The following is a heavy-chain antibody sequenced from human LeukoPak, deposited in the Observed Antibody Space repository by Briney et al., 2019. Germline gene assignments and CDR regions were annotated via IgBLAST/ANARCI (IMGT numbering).Heavy chain of an antibody. CDR3: ARHGPPVPAAADFAFDI. CDR2: ISYDASNK. Sequence: GGSLRLPCAAPGFTFSSYAMHWVRQAPGKGLEWVAVISYDASNKYYADSVKGRFTISRDNSKNTLYLQMNSLRAEDTAVYYCARHGPPVPAAADFAFDIWGQGTVVTVSS. CDR1: GFTFSSYA. J-gene: IGHJ3*02. V-gene: IGHV3-30*04. D-gene: IGHD2-2*01.